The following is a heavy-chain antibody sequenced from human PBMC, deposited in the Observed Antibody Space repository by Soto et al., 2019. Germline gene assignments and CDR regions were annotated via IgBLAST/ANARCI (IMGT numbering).Heavy chain of an antibody. D-gene: IGHD3-22*01. Sequence: SETLSLTCTVSGGSISSSSYYWGWIRQPPGKGLEWIGSIYYSGSTYYNPSLKSRVTISVDTSKNQFSLKLSSVTAADTAVYYCARLRKYYDSSGSIDWGQGTLVTVSS. CDR3: ARLRKYYDSSGSID. CDR1: GGSISSSSYY. J-gene: IGHJ4*02. V-gene: IGHV4-39*01. CDR2: IYYSGST.